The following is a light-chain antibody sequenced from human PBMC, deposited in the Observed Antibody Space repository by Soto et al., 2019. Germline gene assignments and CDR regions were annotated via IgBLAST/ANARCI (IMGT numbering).Light chain of an antibody. J-gene: IGKJ4*01. CDR2: AAS. CDR3: QQATISPFT. CDR1: QGISGW. Sequence: DIQMTQSPSSVSASVGDRVTITCRASQGISGWLAWYQQKPGKAPRLLIYAASTLENGVPSRFSGSRSGTDFNLTINNLQPEDFATYYCQQATISPFTFGGGTKVEIK. V-gene: IGKV1-12*01.